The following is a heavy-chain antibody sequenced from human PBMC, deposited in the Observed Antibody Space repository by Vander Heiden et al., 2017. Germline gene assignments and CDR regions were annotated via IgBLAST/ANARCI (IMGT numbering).Heavy chain of an antibody. CDR1: GFTFSSSS. Sequence: EVQLVESGGGLVKPGGSLRLSCAASGFTFSSSSMNWVRQAPGKGLEWVSSISSSSSYIYYADSVKGRFTISRDNAKNSLYLQMNSLRAEDTAVYYCARYGYSYGHAPFYYWGQGTLVTVSS. D-gene: IGHD5-18*01. CDR3: ARYGYSYGHAPFYY. V-gene: IGHV3-21*01. CDR2: ISSSSSYI. J-gene: IGHJ4*02.